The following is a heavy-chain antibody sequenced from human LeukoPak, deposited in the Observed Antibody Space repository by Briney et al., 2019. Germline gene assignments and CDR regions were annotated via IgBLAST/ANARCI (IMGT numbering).Heavy chain of an antibody. CDR1: GYTFTGYY. J-gene: IGHJ4*02. D-gene: IGHD1-1*01. CDR3: ARHWRLFDF. V-gene: IGHV7-4-1*02. Sequence: ASVKVSCKASGYTFTGYYMHWVRQAPGQGLEWVGWINTNIGNSTYAQGFTGRFVFSLDTSVSTAYLQISSLKAEDTAVYYCARHWRLFDFWGQGTLVTVSS. CDR2: INTNIGNS.